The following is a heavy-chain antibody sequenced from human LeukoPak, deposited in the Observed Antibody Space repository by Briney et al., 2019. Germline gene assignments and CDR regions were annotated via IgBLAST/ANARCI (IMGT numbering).Heavy chain of an antibody. Sequence: PGGSLRLSCAASGFTVSSSYMSWVRQAPGKGLDWVSLIYSGGSTYYAPSVKGRFTISRGNSKNTLYLQMNSLRPEDTAVYHCAKGYNYAYEYWGQGTLFTVSS. CDR3: AKGYNYAYEY. D-gene: IGHD5-18*01. CDR2: IYSGGST. CDR1: GFTVSSSY. V-gene: IGHV3-53*01. J-gene: IGHJ4*02.